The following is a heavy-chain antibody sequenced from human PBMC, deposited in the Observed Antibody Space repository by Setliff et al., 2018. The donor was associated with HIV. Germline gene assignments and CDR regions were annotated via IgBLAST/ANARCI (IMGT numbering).Heavy chain of an antibody. CDR3: ARLVVVTAIHYYYYMDV. CDR2: IFESGGT. D-gene: IGHD2-21*02. Sequence: KTSETLSLTCTVSDDSITGYYWSWIRQSPGKGLQCIGYIFESGGTNYNPSLRSRVTISVDTSKNQFSLKLSSVTAADTAVYYCARLVVVTAIHYYYYMDVWGKGTTVTVSS. CDR1: DDSITGYY. V-gene: IGHV4-4*09. J-gene: IGHJ6*03.